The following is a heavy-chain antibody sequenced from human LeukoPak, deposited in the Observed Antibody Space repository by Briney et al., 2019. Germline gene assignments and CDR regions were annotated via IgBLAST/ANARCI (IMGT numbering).Heavy chain of an antibody. J-gene: IGHJ4*02. CDR2: ISSSSSYI. V-gene: IGHV3-21*01. CDR3: ARDRQGYYDSSGYSRDY. CDR1: GFTFSSYE. Sequence: GGSLRLSCAASGFTFSSYEMNWVRQAPGKGLEWVSSISSSSSYIYYADSVKGRFTISRDNAKNSLYLQMNSLRAEDTAVYYCARDRQGYYDSSGYSRDYWGQGTLVTVSS. D-gene: IGHD3-22*01.